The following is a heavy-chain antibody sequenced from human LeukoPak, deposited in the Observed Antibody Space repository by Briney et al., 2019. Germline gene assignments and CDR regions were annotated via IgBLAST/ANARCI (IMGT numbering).Heavy chain of an antibody. J-gene: IGHJ4*02. CDR3: ARRSTVLTANYEC. CDR1: GGSISSYY. CDR2: IYTSGNT. V-gene: IGHV4-4*07. D-gene: IGHD4-23*01. Sequence: SETLSLTCTVSGGSISSYYWSWIRQPAGKGLEWIGRIYTSGNTNYNPSLKSRVSISIDTSKNQFSLRLSSVTAADTALYYCARRSTVLTANYECWGQGTLVTVSA.